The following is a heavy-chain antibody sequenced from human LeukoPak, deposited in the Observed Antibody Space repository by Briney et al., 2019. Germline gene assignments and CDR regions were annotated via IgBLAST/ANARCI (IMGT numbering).Heavy chain of an antibody. CDR2: ISGSGVNT. V-gene: IGHV3-23*01. CDR1: GFTFSTYT. CDR3: AKAAFSRTSYFDY. D-gene: IGHD3-3*02. J-gene: IGHJ4*02. Sequence: GGSLRLSCAATGFTFSTYTMSWVRQAPGKGLEGVSAISGSGVNTYYADSVKGRFTISRDNSKNTLYLQMDSLRADDTAVYYCAKAAFSRTSYFDYWGQGTLVTASS.